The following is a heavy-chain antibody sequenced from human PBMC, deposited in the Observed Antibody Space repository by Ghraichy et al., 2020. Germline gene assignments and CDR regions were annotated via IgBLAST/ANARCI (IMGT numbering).Heavy chain of an antibody. V-gene: IGHV4/OR15-8*01. Sequence: SETLSLTCVVSGGSISSTNWWSWVRQTTGKGLEWIGEIYHSGSPNYNPSLKSRVTISVDKSKNQFSLKMNSVTAADTAVYYCARHRAFFDYWGQGTLVTVSS. CDR3: ARHRAFFDY. CDR2: IYHSGSP. D-gene: IGHD3-16*02. CDR1: GGSISSTNW. J-gene: IGHJ4*02.